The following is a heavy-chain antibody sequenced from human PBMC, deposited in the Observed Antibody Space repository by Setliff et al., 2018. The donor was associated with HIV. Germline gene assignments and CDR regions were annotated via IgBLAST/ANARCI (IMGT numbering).Heavy chain of an antibody. CDR3: ARPTSGWSGGSRFDP. V-gene: IGHV4-39*01. D-gene: IGHD6-19*01. Sequence: PSETLSLTCTVSGGYISGSSHYWGWIRQPPGKGLEWTGSISYSGKIYYNPSLRSRLTMSVDTSKNQFSLKLTSLTAADTAVYYCARPTSGWSGGSRFDPWGQGTLVTVSS. CDR1: GGYISGSSHY. J-gene: IGHJ5*02. CDR2: ISYSGKI.